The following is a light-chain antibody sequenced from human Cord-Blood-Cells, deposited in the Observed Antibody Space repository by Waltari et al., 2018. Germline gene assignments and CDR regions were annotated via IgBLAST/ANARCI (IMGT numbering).Light chain of an antibody. CDR1: SRDVGGYHY. CDR3: SSYTSSSTVV. J-gene: IGLJ2*01. CDR2: DVS. Sequence: QSALTQPASVSGSPGHSITLSCTGTSRDVGGYHYLSWYQQHPGKAPKLMIYDVSNRPSGVSNRFSGSKSGNTASLTISGLQAEDEADYYCSSYTSSSTVVFGGGTKLTVL. V-gene: IGLV2-14*01.